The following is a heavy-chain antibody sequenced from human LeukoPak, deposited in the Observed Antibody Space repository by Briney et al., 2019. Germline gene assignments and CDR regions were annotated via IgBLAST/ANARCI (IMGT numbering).Heavy chain of an antibody. CDR3: ARVEYGDYDFDY. Sequence: ASVKVSCKASGYTFTGYYMHWVRQAPGQGLEWMGWINPNSGGTNYAQKFQGRVTMTKDTSISTAYMELSRLRYDDTAVYYCARVEYGDYDFDYWGQGTLVTVSS. CDR2: INPNSGGT. D-gene: IGHD4-17*01. CDR1: GYTFTGYY. J-gene: IGHJ4*02. V-gene: IGHV1-2*02.